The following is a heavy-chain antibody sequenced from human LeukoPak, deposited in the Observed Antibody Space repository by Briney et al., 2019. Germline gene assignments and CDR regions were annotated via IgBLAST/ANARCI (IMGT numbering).Heavy chain of an antibody. J-gene: IGHJ3*02. CDR2: IIPIFGTA. CDR1: GGTFSSYA. D-gene: IGHD7-27*01. Sequence: ASVKVSCKASGGTFSSYAISWVRQAPGQGLEWMGGIIPIFGTANYAQKFQGRVTIIADESTSTAYMELSSLRSEDTAVYYCARKTPANWGTPGAFDIWGQGTMVTVSS. CDR3: ARKTPANWGTPGAFDI. V-gene: IGHV1-69*01.